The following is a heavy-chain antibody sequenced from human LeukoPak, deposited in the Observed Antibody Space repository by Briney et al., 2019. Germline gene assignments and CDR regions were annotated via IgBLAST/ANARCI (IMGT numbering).Heavy chain of an antibody. V-gene: IGHV5-51*01. CDR1: GYSFTSYW. D-gene: IGHD6-19*01. Sequence: GESLKISCKGSGYSFTSYWIGWVRQMPGKGLEWMGIIYPGDSDTRYSPSFQGQVTISADKSISTAYLQWSSLKASDTAMYYCARHLGIAVAGTTFDIWGQGTTVTVSS. CDR3: ARHLGIAVAGTTFDI. J-gene: IGHJ3*02. CDR2: IYPGDSDT.